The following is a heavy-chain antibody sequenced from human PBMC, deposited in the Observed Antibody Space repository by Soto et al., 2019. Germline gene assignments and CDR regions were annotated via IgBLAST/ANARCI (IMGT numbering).Heavy chain of an antibody. Sequence: EVQLVESGGGLFQPGGSLTLSCVASGLRFSNFWMTWVRQAPGKGLEWLANIKEDGGEKQYAVSVKGRFTISRDNAENSLYLHMSSLRVEDTAVYYCARDEGRDGYIWGQGTLVTVSS. V-gene: IGHV3-7*01. CDR2: IKEDGGEK. J-gene: IGHJ4*02. CDR3: ARDEGRDGYI. CDR1: GLRFSNFW. D-gene: IGHD5-18*01.